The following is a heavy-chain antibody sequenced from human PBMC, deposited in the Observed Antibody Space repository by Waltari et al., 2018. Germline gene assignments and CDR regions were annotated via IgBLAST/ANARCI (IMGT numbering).Heavy chain of an antibody. CDR2: SNRDGGCT. Sequence: EVQLVESGGGLVHPGGSLRLSCEASGFIFTNYWMHWVRQDPGKGLVWVADSNRDGGCTTYGDSVRGRFTITRDNARNTLYLQMTSRRAEDTAVYFCVTDDPGLGLDVWGQGTTVTVSS. CDR1: GFIFTNYW. J-gene: IGHJ6*02. CDR3: VTDDPGLGLDV. V-gene: IGHV3-74*01. D-gene: IGHD7-27*01.